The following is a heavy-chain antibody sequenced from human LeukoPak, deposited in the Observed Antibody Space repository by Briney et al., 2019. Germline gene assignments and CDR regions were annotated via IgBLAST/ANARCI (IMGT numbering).Heavy chain of an antibody. D-gene: IGHD2-21*02. V-gene: IGHV4-39*01. Sequence: PSETLSLTCTVSGGSISSSGYYWGWIRQPPGKGLEWMGSIYYSGSTYYNPSLKSRVTISVDTSKNQFSLKLSSVTAADTAVYYCARGPYCGGDCWAGAFDIWGQGTMVTVSS. CDR1: GGSISSSGYY. CDR2: IYYSGST. J-gene: IGHJ3*02. CDR3: ARGPYCGGDCWAGAFDI.